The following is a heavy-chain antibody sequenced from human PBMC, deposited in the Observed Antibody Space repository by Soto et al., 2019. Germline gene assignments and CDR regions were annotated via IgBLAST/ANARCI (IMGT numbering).Heavy chain of an antibody. Sequence: TSETLSLTCAVYGGSFSGYYWSWIRQPPGKGLEWIGEINHSGSTNYNPSLKSRVTISVDTSKNQFSLKLSSVTAADTAVYYCARPRRGVKGITMVRGVIPHYYGMDVWGQGTTVT. V-gene: IGHV4-34*01. CDR2: INHSGST. CDR3: ARPRRGVKGITMVRGVIPHYYGMDV. CDR1: GGSFSGYY. D-gene: IGHD3-10*01. J-gene: IGHJ6*02.